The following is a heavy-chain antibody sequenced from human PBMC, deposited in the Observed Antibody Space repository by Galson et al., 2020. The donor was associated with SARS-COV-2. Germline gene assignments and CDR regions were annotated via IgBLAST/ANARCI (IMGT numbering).Heavy chain of an antibody. CDR2: INSDGSST. J-gene: IGHJ4*02. CDR1: GFTFSSSW. Sequence: SLKISCAASGFTFSSSWMHWVRQAPGKGLAWVSRINSDGSSTSYADSVKGRFTISRDNAKNTLDLQMNSLRAEDTAVYYCARVGTRSGWKYYFDYWGQGTLVTVSS. V-gene: IGHV3-74*01. CDR3: ARVGTRSGWKYYFDY. D-gene: IGHD6-19*01.